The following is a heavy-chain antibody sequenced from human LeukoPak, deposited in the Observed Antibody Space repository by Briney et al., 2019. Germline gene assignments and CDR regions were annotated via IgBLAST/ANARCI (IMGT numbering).Heavy chain of an antibody. CDR2: ISYSGST. CDR3: ARHTRTYYYDSSDYYSGAFDI. D-gene: IGHD3-22*01. J-gene: IGHJ3*02. CDR1: GGSISSSSYY. Sequence: SETLSLTCTVSGGSISSSSYYWGWIRQPPGKGLEWIGSISYSGSTYYNPSLKSRVTISVGTSKNQFSLKLSSVTAADTAVYYCARHTRTYYYDSSDYYSGAFDIWGQGTMVTVSS. V-gene: IGHV4-39*01.